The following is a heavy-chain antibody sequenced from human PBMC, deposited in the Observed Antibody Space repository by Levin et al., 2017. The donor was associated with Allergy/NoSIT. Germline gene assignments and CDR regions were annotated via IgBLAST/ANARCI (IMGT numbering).Heavy chain of an antibody. CDR3: ARHRGGFYGSGSCDS. D-gene: IGHD3-10*01. CDR1: GGTLRNYP. J-gene: IGHJ4*02. CDR2: IIPAFAST. V-gene: IGHV1-69*01. Sequence: TGESLKISCKAFGGTLRNYPISWVRPAPGQGLEWMGGIIPAFASTNYAQKFQGRVPITADESPRPAYMELRSLRSEDTAVYFCARHRGGFYGSGSCDSWGQGTLVTVSS.